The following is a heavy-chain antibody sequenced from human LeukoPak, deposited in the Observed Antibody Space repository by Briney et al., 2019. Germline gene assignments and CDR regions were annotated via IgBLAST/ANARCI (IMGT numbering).Heavy chain of an antibody. CDR2: INPNSGGT. V-gene: IGHV1-2*02. CDR1: GYTFTGCY. D-gene: IGHD3-9*01. Sequence: GASVKVSCKASGYTFTGCYMHWVRQAPGQGLEWMGWINPNSGGTNYAQKSQGRVTMTRDTSISTAYMELSRLRSDDTAVYYCARGRMYYDILTGYRYYYMDVWGKGTTVTISS. CDR3: ARGRMYYDILTGYRYYYMDV. J-gene: IGHJ6*03.